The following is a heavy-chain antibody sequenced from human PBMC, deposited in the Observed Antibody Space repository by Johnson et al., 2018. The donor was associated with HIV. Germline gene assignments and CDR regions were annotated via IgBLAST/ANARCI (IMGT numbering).Heavy chain of an antibody. CDR2: IKQDGSEK. CDR3: AKDDNLGVWYSDAFDV. D-gene: IGHD6-19*01. CDR1: GFTFSSYW. J-gene: IGHJ3*01. Sequence: MQLVESGGGLVQPGGSLRLSCAASGFTFSSYWMSWVRQAPGKGLEWVANIKQDGSEKYYVDSVKGRFTMSRDNSKNTLYLHMKSLRPEDTSIYYCAKDDNLGVWYSDAFDVWGQGTVVTVSS. V-gene: IGHV3-7*01.